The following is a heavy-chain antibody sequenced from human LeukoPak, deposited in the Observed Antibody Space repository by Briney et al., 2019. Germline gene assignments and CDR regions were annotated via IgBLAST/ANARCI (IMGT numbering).Heavy chain of an antibody. CDR2: INCNSGAT. Sequence: ASVKVSCKASGGTFSSYAISWVRQAPGQGPEWMGWINCNSGATKFAQKFQGRVTMSRDTSISTAYMELSSLGSDDTAVYFCAREVYSSSVSFDYWGQGTLVTVSS. J-gene: IGHJ4*02. D-gene: IGHD6-6*01. CDR3: AREVYSSSVSFDY. V-gene: IGHV1-2*02. CDR1: GGTFSSYA.